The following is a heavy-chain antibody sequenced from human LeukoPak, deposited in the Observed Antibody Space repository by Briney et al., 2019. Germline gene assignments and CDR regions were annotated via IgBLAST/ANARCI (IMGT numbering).Heavy chain of an antibody. J-gene: IGHJ4*02. Sequence: SETLSLTCTVSGGSISSGGYYWSWIRQHPGKGLEWIGYIYYSGSTYYNPSLKSRVTISADTSKNQFSLKLSSVTAADTAVYYCARVSTRRITMVRGVTIDYWGQGTLVTVSS. D-gene: IGHD3-10*01. V-gene: IGHV4-31*03. CDR3: ARVSTRRITMVRGVTIDY. CDR1: GGSISSGGYY. CDR2: IYYSGST.